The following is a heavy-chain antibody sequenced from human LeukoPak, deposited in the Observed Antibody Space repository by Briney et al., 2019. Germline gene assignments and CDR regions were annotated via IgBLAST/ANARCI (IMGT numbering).Heavy chain of an antibody. CDR3: ATAVAGTDDAFDI. V-gene: IGHV5-51*01. CDR2: IYPGDSDT. J-gene: IGHJ3*02. D-gene: IGHD6-19*01. Sequence: NPGESLKISRKGSGYSFTSYWIGWVRQMPGKGLEWMGIIYPGDSDTRYSPSFQGQVTISADKSISTAYLQWSSLKASDTAMYYCATAVAGTDDAFDIWGQGTMVTVSS. CDR1: GYSFTSYW.